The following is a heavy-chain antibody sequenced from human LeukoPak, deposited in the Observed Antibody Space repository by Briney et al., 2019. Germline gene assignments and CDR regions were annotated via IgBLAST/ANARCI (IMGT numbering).Heavy chain of an antibody. V-gene: IGHV3-30*04. CDR3: GRTPPRDILRYFDHDYYIDV. Sequence: PVGSLRLSCAASGFTFSSYAMHWVRPAPGKGLAWVSVISYDGSNKYYADSEKGRYTISRDNSKNTLYLQMNSVRAEDTAVYYCGRTPPRDILRYFDHDYYIDVWAKGPRSPSP. CDR1: GFTFSSYA. D-gene: IGHD3-9*01. J-gene: IGHJ6*03. CDR2: ISYDGSNK.